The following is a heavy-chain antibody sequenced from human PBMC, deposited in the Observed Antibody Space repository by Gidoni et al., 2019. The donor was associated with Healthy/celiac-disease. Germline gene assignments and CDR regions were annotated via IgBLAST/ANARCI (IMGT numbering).Heavy chain of an antibody. Sequence: EVQLVESGGGLVQPGGSLRLSCAASGSTFSSYEMNWVRQAPGKGLEWVSSISSSGSTIYYADSVKGRFTSSRDNAKNSLYLQMNSLRAEDTAVYYCARGGDTANGMDVWGQGTTVTVSS. CDR3: ARGGDTANGMDV. J-gene: IGHJ6*02. D-gene: IGHD5-18*01. V-gene: IGHV3-48*03. CDR2: ISSSGSTI. CDR1: GSTFSSYE.